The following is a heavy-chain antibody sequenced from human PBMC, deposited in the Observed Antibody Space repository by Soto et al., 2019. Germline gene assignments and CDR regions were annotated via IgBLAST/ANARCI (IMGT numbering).Heavy chain of an antibody. J-gene: IGHJ4*02. CDR3: ARDIASSYFDY. Sequence: LRSSSATSVLIFNHHGMHWVRQAPGKGLEWVAVIWYDGSKKYYADSVKGRFTVSRDNSENTLYLEMNSLRVEDTAIYYCARDIASSYFDYWGQGT. V-gene: IGHV3-33*01. CDR2: IWYDGSKK. D-gene: IGHD6-13*01. CDR1: VLIFNHHG.